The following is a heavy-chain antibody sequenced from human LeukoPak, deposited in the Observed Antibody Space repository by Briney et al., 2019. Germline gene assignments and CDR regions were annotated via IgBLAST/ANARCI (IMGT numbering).Heavy chain of an antibody. V-gene: IGHV4-39*07. CDR1: GDSVSGGSDF. Sequence: SETLSLTCSVSGDSVSGGSDFWGWIRQPPGKGLEWIANIYHDGSTYYNPSLESRVTMSIDTSKKQFSLKLTSVTAADTAVYHCARRWGTFCGGDCLFRVFNFHSWGRGILVTVSS. D-gene: IGHD2-21*02. CDR3: ARRWGTFCGGDCLFRVFNFHS. J-gene: IGHJ4*02. CDR2: IYHDGST.